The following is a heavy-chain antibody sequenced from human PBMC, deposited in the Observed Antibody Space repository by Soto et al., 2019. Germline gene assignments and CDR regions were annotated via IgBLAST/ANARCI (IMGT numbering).Heavy chain of an antibody. D-gene: IGHD3-16*02. V-gene: IGHV4-59*01. CDR3: ARDLRRYPYYYLGMDV. J-gene: IGHJ6*02. CDR2: VYYSGST. Sequence: SETLSLTCTVSGGPISSYHWRWIRQPPGKGLEWIGYVYYSGSTNYNPSLRSRVTISVDTSKNQFSLKMSSVTAADTAVYYCARDLRRYPYYYLGMDVWGQGTTVTVTS. CDR1: GGPISSYH.